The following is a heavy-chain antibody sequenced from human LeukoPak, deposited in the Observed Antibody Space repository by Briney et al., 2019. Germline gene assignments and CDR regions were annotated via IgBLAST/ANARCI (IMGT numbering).Heavy chain of an antibody. Sequence: GGSLRLSCAASGFTFSSYAMSWVRQAPGKGLEWVSAISGSGGSKYYADSVTGRFTISRDNSKNTLYLQMNSLRAEDTAVYYCAKAAGRTGLLWFGELLTFDYWGQGTLVTVSS. D-gene: IGHD3-10*01. CDR2: ISGSGGSK. J-gene: IGHJ4*02. CDR3: AKAAGRTGLLWFGELLTFDY. CDR1: GFTFSSYA. V-gene: IGHV3-23*01.